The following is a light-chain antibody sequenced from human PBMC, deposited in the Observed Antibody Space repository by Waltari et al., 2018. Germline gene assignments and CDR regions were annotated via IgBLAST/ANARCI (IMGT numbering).Light chain of an antibody. CDR1: QSVLHSPHNRNY. V-gene: IGKV4-1*01. Sequence: DIVMTQSPDSLAVSLGERATINCKSSQSVLHSPHNRNYLAWYQQKPGQPPKLLIYWASTRESGVPDRFSGSGSGADFTLTISSLQAEDVAVYYCQQYYTALRTFGQGTKVEI. CDR2: WAS. J-gene: IGKJ1*01. CDR3: QQYYTALRT.